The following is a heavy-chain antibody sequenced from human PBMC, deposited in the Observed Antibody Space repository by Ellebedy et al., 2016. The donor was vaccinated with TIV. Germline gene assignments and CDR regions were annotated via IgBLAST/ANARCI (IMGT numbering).Heavy chain of an antibody. CDR3: ARRYCSGRGDCSGGRITYFDY. Sequence: MPSETLSLTCTVSGGSINSYYWSWIRQPPGKGLEWIGNIYYSGSTNYNPSLKSRVTFSGDTSKNQFSLKLSSVTAADTAVYYCARRYCSGRGDCSGGRITYFDYWGQGTLVTVSS. V-gene: IGHV4-59*08. J-gene: IGHJ4*02. CDR1: GGSINSYY. D-gene: IGHD2-21*02. CDR2: IYYSGST.